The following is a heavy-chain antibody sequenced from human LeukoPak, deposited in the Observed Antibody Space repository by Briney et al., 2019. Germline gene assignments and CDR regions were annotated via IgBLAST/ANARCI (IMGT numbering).Heavy chain of an antibody. CDR2: IYYSGST. CDR1: GGSISSSSYY. Sequence: SETLSLTCTVSGGSISSSSYYWGWIRQPPGKGLEWIGSIYYSGSTYYNPSLKSRVTISVDTSKNQFSLKLSSVTAADTAVYYCAREAAGIDYWGQGALVTVSS. J-gene: IGHJ4*02. D-gene: IGHD6-13*01. CDR3: AREAAGIDY. V-gene: IGHV4-39*02.